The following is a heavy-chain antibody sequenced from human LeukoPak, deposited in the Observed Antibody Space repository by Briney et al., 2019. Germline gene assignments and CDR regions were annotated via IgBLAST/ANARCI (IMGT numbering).Heavy chain of an antibody. CDR2: INHSGST. CDR3: ARSLITFDY. D-gene: IGHD3-22*01. V-gene: IGHV4-34*01. Sequence: SETLSLTCAVYGGSFSGYYWSWIRQPPGKGLEWIGEINHSGSTNYNPSLKSRVTISVDTSKNQFSLKLSSVTAADTAVCYCARSLITFDYWGQGTLVTVSS. CDR1: GGSFSGYY. J-gene: IGHJ4*02.